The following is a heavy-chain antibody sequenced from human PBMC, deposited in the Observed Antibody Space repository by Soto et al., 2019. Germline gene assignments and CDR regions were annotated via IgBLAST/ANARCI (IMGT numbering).Heavy chain of an antibody. CDR2: INAGNGNT. CDR1: GYTFTSYA. D-gene: IGHD2-2*01. J-gene: IGHJ6*02. CDR3: ARYCSSTSCYGFGYYYYYGMDV. V-gene: IGHV1-3*01. Sequence: ASVKVSCKASGYTFTSYAMHWVRQAPGQRLEWMGWINAGNGNTKYSQKFQGRVTITRDTSASTAYMELNSLRSDDMAVFYCARYCSSTSCYGFGYYYYYGMDVWGQGTTVTVSS.